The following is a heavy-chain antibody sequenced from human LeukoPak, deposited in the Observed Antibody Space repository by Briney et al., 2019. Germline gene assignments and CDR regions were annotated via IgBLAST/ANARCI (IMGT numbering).Heavy chain of an antibody. CDR2: IDPHGSDK. Sequence: PGGSLRLSCAASGFTFSRYWMSWVRQAPGEGLEWVANIDPHGSDKYYADSVRGRFTISRDNAKNSLYLQMNGLRAEDTAVYYCARSASEGIVVVVAATMDVWGKGTTVTISS. V-gene: IGHV3-7*01. CDR3: ARSASEGIVVVVAATMDV. D-gene: IGHD2-15*01. CDR1: GFTFSRYW. J-gene: IGHJ6*03.